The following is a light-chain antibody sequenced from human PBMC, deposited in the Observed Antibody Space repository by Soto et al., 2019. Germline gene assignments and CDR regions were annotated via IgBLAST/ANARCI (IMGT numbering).Light chain of an antibody. V-gene: IGKV3-11*01. CDR2: DAS. CDR1: QSVTKS. J-gene: IGKJ4*01. CDR3: PQRSNWPLT. Sequence: EVGLKQSAGTLSLSTGERATLSCRASQSVTKSLAWYQQKPGQAPRLLIYDASNKATGIPARFSGSGSGTDFTLTISSLEPEDFAVYYCPQRSNWPLTFCGGAKV.